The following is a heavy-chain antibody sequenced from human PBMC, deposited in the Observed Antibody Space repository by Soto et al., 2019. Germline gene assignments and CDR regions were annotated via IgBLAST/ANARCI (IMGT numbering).Heavy chain of an antibody. CDR1: GFTFSSYA. J-gene: IGHJ4*02. CDR2: LSGSGGTT. V-gene: IGHV3-23*01. Sequence: RRLSCAASGFTFSSYAMSWVRQAPGKGLEWVSALSGSGGTTYYADSVKGRFTISRDNSKNTLFLQMNSLRAEDTAIYYCARDSELVGATTLHDCWGQGTLVTVSS. D-gene: IGHD1-26*01. CDR3: ARDSELVGATTLHDC.